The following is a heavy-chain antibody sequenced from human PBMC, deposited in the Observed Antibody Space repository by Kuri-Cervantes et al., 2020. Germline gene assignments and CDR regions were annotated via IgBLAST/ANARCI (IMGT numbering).Heavy chain of an antibody. CDR3: ARKGGHELREPYYYGMDV. D-gene: IGHD1-14*01. CDR1: GFTFTFYW. V-gene: IGHV3-7*01. J-gene: IGHJ6*02. Sequence: LSLTCAASGFTFTFYWMTWVRQAPGKGLERVADIKQDGSVKYYVDSVKGRFTISRDNARNSLYLQMNSLRVEDTAVYYCARKGGHELREPYYYGMDVWGQGTTVTVSS. CDR2: IKQDGSVK.